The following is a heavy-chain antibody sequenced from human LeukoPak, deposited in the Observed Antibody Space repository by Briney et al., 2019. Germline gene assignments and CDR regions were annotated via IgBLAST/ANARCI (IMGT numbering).Heavy chain of an antibody. Sequence: GSLRLSCAASGFTFSSYGMHWVRQAPGKGLEWVAVISYDGSNKYYADSVKGRFTISRDNSKNTLCLQMNSLRAEDTAVYYCAKGGVGVPFDPWGQGTLVTVSS. CDR1: GFTFSSYG. CDR2: ISYDGSNK. J-gene: IGHJ5*02. V-gene: IGHV3-30*18. D-gene: IGHD4/OR15-4a*01. CDR3: AKGGVGVPFDP.